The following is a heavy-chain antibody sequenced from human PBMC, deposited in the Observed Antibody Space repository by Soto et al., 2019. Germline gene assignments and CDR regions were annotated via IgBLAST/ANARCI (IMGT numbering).Heavy chain of an antibody. D-gene: IGHD6-13*01. Sequence: AVKVSCKASGGTFSSYAISWVRQAPGQGXEWMGGIIPIFGTANYAQKFQGRVTITADEPTSTAYMELSSLRFEDTAVYYCARDLEQQLVLGGYYYYYGMDVWGQGTTVTVSS. V-gene: IGHV1-69*13. J-gene: IGHJ6*02. CDR1: GGTFSSYA. CDR2: IIPIFGTA. CDR3: ARDLEQQLVLGGYYYYYGMDV.